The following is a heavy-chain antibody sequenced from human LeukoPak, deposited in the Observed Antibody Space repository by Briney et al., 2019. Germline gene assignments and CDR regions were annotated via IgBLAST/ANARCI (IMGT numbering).Heavy chain of an antibody. CDR1: GFACARAG. CDR2: IKSKGNGGTT. J-gene: IGHJ4*02. Sequence: SLRLACAASGFACARAGSGWVRQAPGKELEWVGRIKSKGNGGTTDYAAPVKGRFTISRGDSKNTLYLQMNSLITEDTAVYYCTTNAAVGTWEIFDYWGRGSLVTVSS. CDR3: TTNAAVGTWEIFDY. D-gene: IGHD1-1*01. V-gene: IGHV3-15*03.